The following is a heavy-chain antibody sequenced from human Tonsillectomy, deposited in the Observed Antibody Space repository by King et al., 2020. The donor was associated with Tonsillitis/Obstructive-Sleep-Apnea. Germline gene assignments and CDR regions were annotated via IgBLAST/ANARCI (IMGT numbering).Heavy chain of an antibody. CDR1: GFTFSSYA. J-gene: IGHJ5*02. Sequence: QLVQSGGGLVQPGGSLRLSCAASGFTFSSYAMSWVRQAPGKGLEWVSAISGSGGSTYYADSVKGRFTISRDNSKNTLYLQMNSLRAEDTAVYYCAAPRCSSTSCHGWFDPWGQGTLVTVSS. D-gene: IGHD2-2*01. V-gene: IGHV3-23*04. CDR2: ISGSGGST. CDR3: AAPRCSSTSCHGWFDP.